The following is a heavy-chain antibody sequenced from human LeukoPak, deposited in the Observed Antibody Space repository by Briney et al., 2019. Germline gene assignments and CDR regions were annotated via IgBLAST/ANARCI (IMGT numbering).Heavy chain of an antibody. CDR1: GYTFTGYY. Sequence: ASVKVSCKASGYTFTGYYIHWVRQAPGQGLEWMGRINPNSGGTNYAQKFQGRVTMTRDTSISTAYMELSRLRSDDTAVYYCARLPPGLGATNSDYWGQGTLVTVSS. V-gene: IGHV1-2*06. D-gene: IGHD1-26*01. CDR3: ARLPPGLGATNSDY. J-gene: IGHJ4*02. CDR2: INPNSGGT.